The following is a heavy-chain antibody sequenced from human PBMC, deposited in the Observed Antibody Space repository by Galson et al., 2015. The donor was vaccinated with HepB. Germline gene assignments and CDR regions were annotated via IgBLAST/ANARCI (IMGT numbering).Heavy chain of an antibody. D-gene: IGHD5-18*01. V-gene: IGHV3-23*01. CDR3: AKDQGWDTAMVGPIDY. CDR2: ISGSGGST. CDR1: GFTFSSYA. J-gene: IGHJ4*02. Sequence: SLRLSCAASGFTFSSYAMSWVRQAPGKGLEWVSAISGSGGSTYYADSVKGRFTISRDNSKNTLYLQMNSLRAEDTAVYYCAKDQGWDTAMVGPIDYWGQGTLVTVSS.